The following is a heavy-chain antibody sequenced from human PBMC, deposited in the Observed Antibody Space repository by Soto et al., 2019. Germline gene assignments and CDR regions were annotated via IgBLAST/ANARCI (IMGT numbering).Heavy chain of an antibody. V-gene: IGHV3-30*18. D-gene: IGHD3-16*01. Sequence: GGSLRLSCAASGFTFSSYGMHWVRQAPGKGLEWVAVISYDGSNKYYADSVKGRFTISRDNSKNTLYLQMNSLRAEDTAVYYCAKDQRTTFGGPFINNWFDPWGQGTWSPSPQ. CDR3: AKDQRTTFGGPFINNWFDP. CDR1: GFTFSSYG. J-gene: IGHJ5*02. CDR2: ISYDGSNK.